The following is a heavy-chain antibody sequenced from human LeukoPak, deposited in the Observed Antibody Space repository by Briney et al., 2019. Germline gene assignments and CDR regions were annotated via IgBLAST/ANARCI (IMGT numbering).Heavy chain of an antibody. D-gene: IGHD3-10*01. CDR1: GFTVSSNY. CDR3: ARAASGLPPTEYFQH. Sequence: PGGSLRLSCAASGFTVSSNYMSWVRQAPGKGLEWVSVIYSGGSTYYADSVKGRFTISRDNSKNTLYLQMNSLRAEDTAVYYCARAASGLPPTEYFQHWGQGTLVTVSS. J-gene: IGHJ1*01. CDR2: IYSGGST. V-gene: IGHV3-53*01.